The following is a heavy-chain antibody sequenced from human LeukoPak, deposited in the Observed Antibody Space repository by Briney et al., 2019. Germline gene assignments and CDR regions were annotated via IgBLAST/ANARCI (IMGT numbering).Heavy chain of an antibody. J-gene: IGHJ3*02. Sequence: PGGSLRLSCAASGFTFSTYGMHWVRQAPGKGLEYISVIVGSGVSAYYADSVKGRFTISRDNSKNTLFLQMNSLTAEDTAVYYCAKTGDSDSFDIWGQGTMVTVSS. D-gene: IGHD3-10*01. CDR3: AKTGDSDSFDI. V-gene: IGHV3-23*01. CDR2: IVGSGVSA. CDR1: GFTFSTYG.